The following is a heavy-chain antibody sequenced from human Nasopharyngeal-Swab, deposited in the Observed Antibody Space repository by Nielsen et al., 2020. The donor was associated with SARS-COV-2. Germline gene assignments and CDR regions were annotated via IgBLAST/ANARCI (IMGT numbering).Heavy chain of an antibody. CDR1: GFTFSRYA. V-gene: IGHV3-30-3*01. J-gene: IGHJ6*02. Sequence: VGTLRLSCAASGFTFSRYAMPWVRQAPGKGLEWVAVISYDGSNKYYADSVKGRFTISRDNSKNTLYLQMNSLRAEDTTVYYCARDAYYFGMDVWGQGTTVTVSS. CDR2: ISYDGSNK. CDR3: ARDAYYFGMDV.